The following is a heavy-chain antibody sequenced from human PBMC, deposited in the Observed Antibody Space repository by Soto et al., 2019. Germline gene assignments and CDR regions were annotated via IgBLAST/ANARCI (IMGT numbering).Heavy chain of an antibody. CDR3: ASLYFDWFPPPYYYYGMDV. CDR2: ISYDGSNK. D-gene: IGHD3-9*01. Sequence: QPGGSLRLSCAASGFTFSSYAMHWVRQAPGKGLEWVAVISYDGSNKYYADSVEGRFTISRDNSKNTLYLQMNSLRAEGTAVYYCASLYFDWFPPPYYYYGMDVWGQGTTVTVSS. J-gene: IGHJ6*02. V-gene: IGHV3-30-3*01. CDR1: GFTFSSYA.